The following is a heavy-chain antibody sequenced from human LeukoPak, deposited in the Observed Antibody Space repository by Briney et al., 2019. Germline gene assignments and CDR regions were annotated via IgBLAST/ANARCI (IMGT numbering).Heavy chain of an antibody. D-gene: IGHD3-10*01. V-gene: IGHV4-34*01. CDR1: GGSFSGYY. Sequence: PSETLSLTCAVYGGSFSGYYWSWIRQPPGKGLEWIGEINHSGSTNYNPSLKGRVTISVDTSKNQFSLKLSSVTAADTAVYYCARSGYGGVRGATFDYWGQGTLVTVSS. CDR3: ARSGYGGVRGATFDY. J-gene: IGHJ4*02. CDR2: INHSGST.